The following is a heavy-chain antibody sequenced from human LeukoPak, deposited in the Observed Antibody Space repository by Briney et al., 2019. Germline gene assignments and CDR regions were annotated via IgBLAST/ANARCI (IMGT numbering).Heavy chain of an antibody. CDR2: ISGDGSGT. D-gene: IGHD6-13*01. Sequence: GGSLRLSCTASGFTFDDYVMHWVRQAPGKGLEWVSLISGDGSGTYYADSVKGRFTISRDNAKNSLYLQMNSLRAEDTAVYYCARDRGYSSSLDYWGQGTLVTVSS. V-gene: IGHV3-43*02. J-gene: IGHJ4*02. CDR1: GFTFDDYV. CDR3: ARDRGYSSSLDY.